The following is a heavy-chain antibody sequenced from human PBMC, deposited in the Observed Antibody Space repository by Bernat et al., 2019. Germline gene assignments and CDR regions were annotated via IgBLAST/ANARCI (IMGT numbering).Heavy chain of an antibody. V-gene: IGHV3-30*18. CDR1: GFTFSSYG. CDR3: AKSHDSSGYYFERGGDY. Sequence: QVQLVESGGGVVQPGRSLRLSCAASGFTFSSYGMHWVRQAPGKGLEWVAVISYDGSNKYYADSVKGRFTISRDNSKNTLYVQMNSLRAEDTAVYYCAKSHDSSGYYFERGGDYWGQGTLVTVSS. J-gene: IGHJ4*02. CDR2: ISYDGSNK. D-gene: IGHD3-22*01.